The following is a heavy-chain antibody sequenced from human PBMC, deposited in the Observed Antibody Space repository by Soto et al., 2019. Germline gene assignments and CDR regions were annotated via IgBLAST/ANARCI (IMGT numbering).Heavy chain of an antibody. CDR1: GFTFSSYD. J-gene: IGHJ6*02. V-gene: IGHV3-13*01. CDR3: ARAGMHYDILTGPYYYYGMDV. Sequence: PGGSLRLSCAASGFTFSSYDMHWVRQATGKGLEWVSAIGTAGDTYYPGSVKGRFTISRENAKNSLYLQMNSLRAGDTAVYYCARAGMHYDILTGPYYYYGMDVWGQGTTVTVS. CDR2: IGTAGDT. D-gene: IGHD3-9*01.